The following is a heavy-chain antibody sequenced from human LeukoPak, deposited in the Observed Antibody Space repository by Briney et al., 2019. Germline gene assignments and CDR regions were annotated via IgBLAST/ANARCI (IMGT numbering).Heavy chain of an antibody. CDR1: GFTFSDYS. D-gene: IGHD6-13*01. Sequence: GGSLRLSCAASGFTFSDYSMNWVRQAPGKGLEWVSSISSSSSYIYYADSVKGRFTISRDNAKNSLYLQMNSLRAEDTAVYYCARGYPGIAAAATDYWGQGTLVTVSS. CDR3: ARGYPGIAAAATDY. V-gene: IGHV3-21*01. CDR2: ISSSSSYI. J-gene: IGHJ4*02.